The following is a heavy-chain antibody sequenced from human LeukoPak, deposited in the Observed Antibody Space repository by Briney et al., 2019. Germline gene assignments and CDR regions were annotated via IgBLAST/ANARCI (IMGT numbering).Heavy chain of an antibody. J-gene: IGHJ5*02. CDR1: GWSFNDYY. CDR3: ARGQVPAARGYNWFDP. CDR2: IYARGDT. D-gene: IGHD2-2*01. Sequence: SETLSLTCAVYGWSFNDYYWNWIRQPPGKGLEWIGEIYARGDTNFNPSLKSRVTISVDTSKSQFSLRLTSTIAADTAVYYCARGQVPAARGYNWFDPWGQGTLVTVSS. V-gene: IGHV4-34*01.